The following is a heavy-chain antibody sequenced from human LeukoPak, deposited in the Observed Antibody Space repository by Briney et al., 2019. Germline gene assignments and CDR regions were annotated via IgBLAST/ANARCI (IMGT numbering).Heavy chain of an antibody. CDR1: GGSISSYY. CDR2: IYTSGST. Sequence: SETLSLTCTVSGGSISSYYWSWIRQPPGKGLEWIGRIYTSGSTIYNPSLKSRVTMSVDTSKNQFSLKLSSVTAADTAVYYCARGRYESTRLSAYYYYYTDVWGKGTTVTVSS. V-gene: IGHV4-4*07. CDR3: ARGRYESTRLSAYYYYYTDV. J-gene: IGHJ6*03. D-gene: IGHD1-14*01.